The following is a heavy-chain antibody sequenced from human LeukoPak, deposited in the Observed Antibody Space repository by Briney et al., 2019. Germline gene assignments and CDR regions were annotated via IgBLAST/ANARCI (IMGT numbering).Heavy chain of an antibody. CDR1: GFTFSSYA. D-gene: IGHD6-19*01. CDR2: ISYDGSNK. CDR3: ARTRGSIAVAQAFDY. J-gene: IGHJ4*02. Sequence: GRSLRLYCAASGFTFSSYAMHWVRQAPGKGLEWVAVISYDGSNKYYADSVKGRFTISRDNSKNTLYLQMNSLRAEDTAVYYCARTRGSIAVAQAFDYWGQGTLVTVSS. V-gene: IGHV3-30-3*01.